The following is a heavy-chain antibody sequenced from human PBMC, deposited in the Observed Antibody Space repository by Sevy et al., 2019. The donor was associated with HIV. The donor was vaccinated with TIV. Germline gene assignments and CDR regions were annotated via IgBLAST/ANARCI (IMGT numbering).Heavy chain of an antibody. CDR1: GFTFSTYA. J-gene: IGHJ4*02. CDR3: ASHYYDTTGYYYPLDY. CDR2: ISDDGNNK. D-gene: IGHD3-22*01. Sequence: GGSLRFSCTASGFTFSTYAMYWVRQAPGKGLEWVAVISDDGNNKDYAHSVKGRFTVSRDNSKNTLYLQMYSLRAEDTAVYYCASHYYDTTGYYYPLDYWGQGTLVTVSS. V-gene: IGHV3-30*04.